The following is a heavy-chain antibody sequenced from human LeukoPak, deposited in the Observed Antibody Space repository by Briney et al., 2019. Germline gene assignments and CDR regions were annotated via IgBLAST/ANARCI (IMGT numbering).Heavy chain of an antibody. D-gene: IGHD3-9*01. J-gene: IGHJ4*02. CDR3: ARDNYDILTAYDY. CDR2: IYHSGST. Sequence: SETLSLTCAVSGYSISSGYYWGWIRQPPRKGLEWIGSIYHSGSTYYNPSLKSRVTISVDTSKNQFSLKLSSVTAADTAVYYCARDNYDILTAYDYWGQGTLVTVSS. V-gene: IGHV4-38-2*02. CDR1: GYSISSGYY.